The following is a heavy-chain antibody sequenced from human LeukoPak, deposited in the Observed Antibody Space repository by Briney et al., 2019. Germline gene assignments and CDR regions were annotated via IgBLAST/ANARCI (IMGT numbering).Heavy chain of an antibody. J-gene: IGHJ4*02. CDR1: GGSISSSNW. V-gene: IGHV4-4*02. CDR2: IYHSGSA. D-gene: IGHD3-22*01. CDR3: ASAGHDGIGYKVC. Sequence: SETLSLTCAVSGGSISSSNWWSWVRQPPGKGLEWIGEIYHSGSANYNPSLKSRDTISVDKSKNQFSLRLSSVTAADTAVYYCASAGHDGIGYKVCWGQGTLVTVSS.